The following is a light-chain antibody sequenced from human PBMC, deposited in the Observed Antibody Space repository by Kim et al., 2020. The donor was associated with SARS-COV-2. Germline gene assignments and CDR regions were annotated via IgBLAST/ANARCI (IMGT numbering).Light chain of an antibody. Sequence: SPGERATLSCRASQSVTSTYLAWYQQTPGQPPRLLIYSASSRATGIPDRFSGSGSGTDFTLTISRLEPADFAVYYCQQYGSSLLTFGGGTKVEIK. V-gene: IGKV3-20*01. CDR1: QSVTSTY. CDR2: SAS. J-gene: IGKJ4*01. CDR3: QQYGSSLLT.